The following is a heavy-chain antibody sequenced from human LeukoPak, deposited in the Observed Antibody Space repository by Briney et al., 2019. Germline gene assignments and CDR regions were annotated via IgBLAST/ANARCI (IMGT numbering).Heavy chain of an antibody. D-gene: IGHD1-26*01. CDR2: INPNSGGT. V-gene: IGHV1-2*02. J-gene: IGHJ6*03. CDR3: ARDRSYWDDYYYYYMDV. Sequence: AASVKVSCKASGYTFTGYYMHWVRQAPGQGLEWMGWINPNSGGTNYAQKFQGRVTMTRDTSISTAYMELSRLRSDDTAVYYCARDRSYWDDYYYYYMDVWGKGTTVTVSS. CDR1: GYTFTGYY.